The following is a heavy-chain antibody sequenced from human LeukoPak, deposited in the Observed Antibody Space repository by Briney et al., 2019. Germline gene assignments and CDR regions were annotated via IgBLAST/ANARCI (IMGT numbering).Heavy chain of an antibody. D-gene: IGHD1-14*01. Sequence: PSETLSRNCTVSGGSISSHYWSWIRQPPGKGLEWIGYIYYSGSTNYNPSLKSRVTISVDTSKNQFSLKLSSVTAADTAVYYCARRLGMYRLDYWGQGTLVTVSS. V-gene: IGHV4-59*11. J-gene: IGHJ4*02. CDR3: ARRLGMYRLDY. CDR2: IYYSGST. CDR1: GGSISSHY.